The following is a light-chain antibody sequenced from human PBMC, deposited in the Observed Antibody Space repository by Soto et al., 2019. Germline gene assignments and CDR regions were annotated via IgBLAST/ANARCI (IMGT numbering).Light chain of an antibody. Sequence: QSALTQPASVSGSPGQSITISCTGTSSDVGSYNLVSWYQQVPGKAPKVMIYEGSKRPSGVSNRFSGSKSGNTASLTISGLQAEDEADYYCCSSAGSNTYVFGAGTKVTVL. CDR1: SSDVGSYNL. CDR2: EGS. V-gene: IGLV2-23*01. J-gene: IGLJ1*01. CDR3: CSSAGSNTYV.